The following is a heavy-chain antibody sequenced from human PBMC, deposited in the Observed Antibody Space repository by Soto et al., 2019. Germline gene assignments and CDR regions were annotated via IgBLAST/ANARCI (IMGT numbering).Heavy chain of an antibody. CDR3: ASENLLLFLEWLPRGVNWVAP. CDR2: ISAYNGNT. Sequence: GASVKVSCKASGYTFTSYVISWVRHAPGQGLEWMGWISAYNGNTNYAQKLQGRVTMTTDTSTSTAYMELRSPRSDDTAVYYCASENLLLFLEWLPRGVNWVAPGGEGTLLAV. V-gene: IGHV1-18*01. D-gene: IGHD3-3*01. J-gene: IGHJ5*02. CDR1: GYTFTSYV.